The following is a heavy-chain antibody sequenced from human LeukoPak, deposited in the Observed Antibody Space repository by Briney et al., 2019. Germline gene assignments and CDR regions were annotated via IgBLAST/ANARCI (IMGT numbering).Heavy chain of an antibody. D-gene: IGHD5-18*01. CDR1: GYTFTSYD. V-gene: IGHV1-8*01. CDR2: MNPNSGNT. J-gene: IGHJ4*02. CDR3: ATSPVDTAMGVFDY. Sequence: ASVKVSCKASGYTFTSYDINWVRQATGQGLEWMGWMNPNSGNTGYAQKFQGRVTMTRNTFISTAYMELSSLRSEDTAVYYCATSPVDTAMGVFDYWGQGTLVTVSS.